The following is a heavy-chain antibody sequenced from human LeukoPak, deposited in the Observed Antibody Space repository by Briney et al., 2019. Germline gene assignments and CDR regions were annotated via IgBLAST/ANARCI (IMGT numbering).Heavy chain of an antibody. J-gene: IGHJ4*02. Sequence: PSETLSLTCAVSGYSISSGYYWGWFRQPPGKGREGIGGIYHSGSTYYNPSLKSRVTISVDTSKHQFSLKLSSVTAADTAVYYCARGYSYGRFDYWGQGTLVTVSS. CDR3: ARGYSYGRFDY. CDR2: IYHSGST. D-gene: IGHD5-18*01. CDR1: GYSISSGYY. V-gene: IGHV4-38-2*01.